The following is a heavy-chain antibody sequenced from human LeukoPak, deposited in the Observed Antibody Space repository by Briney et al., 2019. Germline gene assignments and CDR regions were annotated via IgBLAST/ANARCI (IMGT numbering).Heavy chain of an antibody. D-gene: IGHD3-22*01. CDR1: GFTFSSYW. CDR2: IKQDGSEK. Sequence: GGSLRLSCAASGFTFSSYWMSWVRQAPGEGLEWVANIKQDGSEKYYVDSVKGRFTISRDNAKNSLYLQMNSLRAEDTAVYYCARDGVYYYDREYYFDYWGQGTLVTVSS. CDR3: ARDGVYYYDREYYFDY. J-gene: IGHJ4*02. V-gene: IGHV3-7*01.